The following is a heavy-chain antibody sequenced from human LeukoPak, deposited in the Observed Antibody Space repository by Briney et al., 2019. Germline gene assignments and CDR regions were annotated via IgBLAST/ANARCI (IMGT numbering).Heavy chain of an antibody. Sequence: SETLSLTCTVSGGSISSYYWSWIRQPPGRGLEWIGYIYSSGSTNYNPSLESRVTISVDTSKNQFSLKLSSVTAADTAVYYCARRGYSTGWYYFDYWGQGTLVTVSS. J-gene: IGHJ4*02. CDR1: GGSISSYY. CDR2: IYSSGST. V-gene: IGHV4-59*08. D-gene: IGHD6-19*01. CDR3: ARRGYSTGWYYFDY.